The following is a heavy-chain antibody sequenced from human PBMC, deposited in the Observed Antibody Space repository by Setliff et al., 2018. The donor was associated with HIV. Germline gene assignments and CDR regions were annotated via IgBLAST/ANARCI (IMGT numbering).Heavy chain of an antibody. CDR1: GVTISSHF. CDR3: ARYVSDWFYIDS. CDR2: AYTGGST. Sequence: KTSETLSLTCSVSGVTISSHFWTWIRQPAGKGLEWIGRAYTGGSTNYNPSLKSRVSMSVDTSKNQFYLHLSSVTAADTAVYYCARYVSDWFYIDSWGQGTLGTVSS. V-gene: IGHV4-4*07. D-gene: IGHD3-9*01. J-gene: IGHJ4*02.